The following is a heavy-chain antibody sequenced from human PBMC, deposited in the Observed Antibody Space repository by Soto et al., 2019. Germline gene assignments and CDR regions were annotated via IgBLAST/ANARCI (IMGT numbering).Heavy chain of an antibody. Sequence: EVVLLASGGGLVQPGGSLRLSCEVSGFAFSFYSMSWVRQAPGKGLEWVASISGNGGTTYYAASGKGRFTFSRDNSKNTLYLQMNNLRGEDTDVYYCAKDRGGFTNGWEFFDSWGQGTLVTVSS. CDR1: GFAFSFYS. V-gene: IGHV3-23*01. J-gene: IGHJ4*02. CDR2: ISGNGGTT. D-gene: IGHD3-10*01. CDR3: AKDRGGFTNGWEFFDS.